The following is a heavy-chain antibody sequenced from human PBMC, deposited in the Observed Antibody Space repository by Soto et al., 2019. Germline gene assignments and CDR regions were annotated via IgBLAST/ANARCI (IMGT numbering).Heavy chain of an antibody. D-gene: IGHD6-13*01. J-gene: IGHJ3*02. CDR3: ARDVSPGSSSVYLDAFDI. V-gene: IGHV3-7*05. Sequence: EVQLVESGGDLVQPGGSLRLSCAASGFSFGSSWMTWVRQAPGKGLERVANIKKDGSKINYLDSVRGRFTVSRDHAKKSLYLEMNSLRAEDTALYYCARDVSPGSSSVYLDAFDICGQGTMVTVSS. CDR1: GFSFGSSW. CDR2: IKKDGSKI.